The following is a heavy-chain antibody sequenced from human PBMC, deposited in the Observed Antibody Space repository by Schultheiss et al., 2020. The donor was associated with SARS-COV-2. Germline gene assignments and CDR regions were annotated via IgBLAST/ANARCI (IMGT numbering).Heavy chain of an antibody. D-gene: IGHD1-14*01. Sequence: GGSLRLSCAASGFTFSSYAMSWFRQAPGKGLEWVGRIKSKTDGGTTDYAAPVKGRFTISRDDSKNTLYLQMNSLKTEDTAVYYCTTTGPGRNFGDYWGQGTLVTVSS. CDR2: IKSKTDGGTT. V-gene: IGHV3-15*01. J-gene: IGHJ4*02. CDR3: TTTGPGRNFGDY. CDR1: GFTFSSYA.